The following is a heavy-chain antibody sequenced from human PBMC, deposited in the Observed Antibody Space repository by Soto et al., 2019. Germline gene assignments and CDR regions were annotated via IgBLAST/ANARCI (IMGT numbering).Heavy chain of an antibody. CDR2: INYSGST. D-gene: IGHD2-2*01. J-gene: IGHJ4*02. CDR1: GGSISSYY. V-gene: IGHV4-59*01. CDR3: ARGGGSSDV. Sequence: SETLSLTCTVSGGSISSYYWSWIRQPPGKGLEWIGNINYSGSTNYNPSLKSRVTISVDTSTNRLSLKLSSVTAADTAVYYCARGGGSSDVWGQGALVTVS.